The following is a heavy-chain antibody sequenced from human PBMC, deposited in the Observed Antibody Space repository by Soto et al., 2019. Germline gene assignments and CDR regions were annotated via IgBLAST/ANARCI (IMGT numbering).Heavy chain of an antibody. CDR1: GYTFTSYF. V-gene: IGHV1-46*01. Sequence: ASVKVSCKASGYTFTSYFMHWVRQAPGQGLEWMGIINPSGGTTSYAQRFQGRVTMTRDTSISTAYMELNRLRSDDTAVYYCARPSSNTPPLGAFDIWGQGTMVTVSS. J-gene: IGHJ3*02. D-gene: IGHD2-2*02. CDR2: INPSGGTT. CDR3: ARPSSNTPPLGAFDI.